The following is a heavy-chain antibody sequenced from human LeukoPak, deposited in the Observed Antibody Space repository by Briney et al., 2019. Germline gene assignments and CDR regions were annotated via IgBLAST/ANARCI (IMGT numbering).Heavy chain of an antibody. V-gene: IGHV1-69*13. J-gene: IGHJ4*02. Sequence: SVKVSFKASRGTFSSYAISWVRQAPGQGLEWMAGIIPIFGTANYAQKFQGRVTITADESTSTAYMELSSLRSEDTAVYYCARDGSGYDSSHFDYWGQGTLVTVSS. CDR2: IIPIFGTA. D-gene: IGHD5-12*01. CDR3: ARDGSGYDSSHFDY. CDR1: RGTFSSYA.